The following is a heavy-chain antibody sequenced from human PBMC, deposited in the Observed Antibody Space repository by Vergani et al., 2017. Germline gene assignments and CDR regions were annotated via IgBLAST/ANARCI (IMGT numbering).Heavy chain of an antibody. Sequence: EVQLVESGGGLVKPGGSLRLSCAASGFTFSNAWMSWVRQAPGKGLEWVSAISGSGGSTYYADSVKGRFTISRDNSKNTLYLQMNSLRAEDTAVYYCARDWEYTRAFDIWGQGTMVTVSS. CDR1: GFTFSNAW. J-gene: IGHJ3*02. CDR2: ISGSGGST. CDR3: ARDWEYTRAFDI. D-gene: IGHD6-6*01. V-gene: IGHV3-23*04.